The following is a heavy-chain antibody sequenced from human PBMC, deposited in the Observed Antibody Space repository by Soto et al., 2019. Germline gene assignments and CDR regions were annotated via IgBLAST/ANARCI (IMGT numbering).Heavy chain of an antibody. CDR2: ISYDGSNK. D-gene: IGHD6-13*01. V-gene: IGHV3-30*18. CDR3: AKEAAVPLFDY. J-gene: IGHJ4*02. Sequence: RRRYGAASGFTFSSYGIHWVRQAPGKGLEWVAVISYDGSNKYYADSVKGRFTISRDNSKNTLYLQMNSLRAEDTAVYYCAKEAAVPLFDYWGQGTLVTVSS. CDR1: GFTFSSYG.